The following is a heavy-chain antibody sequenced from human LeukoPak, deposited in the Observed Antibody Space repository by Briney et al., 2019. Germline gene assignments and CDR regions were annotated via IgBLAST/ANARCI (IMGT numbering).Heavy chain of an antibody. V-gene: IGHV4-34*01. J-gene: IGHJ6*02. D-gene: IGHD1-26*01. Sequence: PGGSLRLSCVASGFTFRSFGMSWVRQPPGKGLEWIGEINHSGSTNYNPSLKSRVTISVDTSKNQFSLKLSSVTAADTAVYYCARGSRGGATALMDYGMDVWGQGTTVTVSS. CDR3: ARGSRGGATALMDYGMDV. CDR2: INHSGST. CDR1: GFTFRSFG.